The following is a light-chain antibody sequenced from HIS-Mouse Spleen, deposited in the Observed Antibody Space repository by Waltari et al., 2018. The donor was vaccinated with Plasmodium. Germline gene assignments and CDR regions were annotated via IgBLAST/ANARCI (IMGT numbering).Light chain of an antibody. J-gene: IGKJ1*01. Sequence: DIQITHTPSALSASVGEGVTITCRASQSISSYLNWYQQKPGKAPKLLIYAASSLQSGVPSRFSGSGSGTDFTLTISSLQPEDFATYHCQQSYSTWTFGQGTKVEIK. CDR3: QQSYSTWT. CDR1: QSISSY. CDR2: AAS. V-gene: IGKV1-39*01.